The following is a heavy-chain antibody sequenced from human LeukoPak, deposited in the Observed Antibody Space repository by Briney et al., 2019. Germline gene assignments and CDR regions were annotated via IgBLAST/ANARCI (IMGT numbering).Heavy chain of an antibody. CDR1: GFTVSRNY. J-gene: IGHJ4*02. CDR2: LYSDGST. D-gene: IGHD1-26*01. CDR3: AKDLQESYFFDY. Sequence: GGSLRLSCAASGFTVSRNYMSWVRQAPGKGLEWVSVLYSDGSTYHADSVKGRFTISRDNSKNTLYLQMNSLRAEDTAVYYCAKDLQESYFFDYWGQGTLVTVSS. V-gene: IGHV3-53*01.